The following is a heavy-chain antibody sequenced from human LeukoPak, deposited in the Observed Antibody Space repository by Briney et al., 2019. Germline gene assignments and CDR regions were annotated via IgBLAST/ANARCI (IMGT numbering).Heavy chain of an antibody. CDR1: GVSISSYY. CDR2: IYDSGST. D-gene: IGHD1-1*01. CDR3: ARTTGTTSRYGMDV. Sequence: SETLSLTCTVSGVSISSYYWSWIRQPPGKGLEWIGYIYDSGSTNYNPSLKSRVTISVDTSKNQFSLKLSSVTAADTAVYYCARTTGTTSRYGMDVWGQGTTVTVSS. J-gene: IGHJ6*02. V-gene: IGHV4-59*01.